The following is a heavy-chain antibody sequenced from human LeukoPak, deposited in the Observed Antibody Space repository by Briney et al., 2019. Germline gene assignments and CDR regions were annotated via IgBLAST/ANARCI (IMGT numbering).Heavy chain of an antibody. Sequence: PSETLSLTCTDSGGSISGYYWSWIRQPPGKGLEWIGYIYSSGSTNYNPSLKSRVTISVDTSKDQFSLKLSSVTAADTAVYYCARLDVWGQGTTVTVSS. V-gene: IGHV4-59*12. CDR1: GGSISGYY. CDR3: ARLDV. CDR2: IYSSGST. J-gene: IGHJ6*02.